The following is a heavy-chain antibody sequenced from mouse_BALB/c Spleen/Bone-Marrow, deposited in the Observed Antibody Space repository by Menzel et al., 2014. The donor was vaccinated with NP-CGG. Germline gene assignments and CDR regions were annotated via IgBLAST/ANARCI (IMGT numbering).Heavy chain of an antibody. CDR1: GFTFSSFG. V-gene: IGHV5-17*02. D-gene: IGHD4-1*01. Sequence: EVKLMDSGGGLVQPGGSRKLSCAASGFTFSSFGMHWVRQAPEKGLEWVAYISSGSSTIFYADTVKGRFTVSRDNPKNTLFLQMTSLRSEDTAMYYCTRGGNWDDFDYWGQGTTLTVSS. CDR3: TRGGNWDDFDY. J-gene: IGHJ2*01. CDR2: ISSGSSTI.